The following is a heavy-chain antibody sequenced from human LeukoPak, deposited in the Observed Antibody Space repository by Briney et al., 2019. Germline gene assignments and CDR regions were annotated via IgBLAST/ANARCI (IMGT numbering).Heavy chain of an antibody. D-gene: IGHD3-22*01. Sequence: APVKVSCKASGYTFTSHEINWVRQATGQGLEWMGWMNPSTGNTGYAQKFQGRVTLTRNTPISTAYMELSSLRSEDTAVYYCARVRDTHGYGYYYYYGMDVWGQGTTVTVSS. V-gene: IGHV1-8*01. J-gene: IGHJ6*02. CDR1: GYTFTSHE. CDR2: MNPSTGNT. CDR3: ARVRDTHGYGYYYYYGMDV.